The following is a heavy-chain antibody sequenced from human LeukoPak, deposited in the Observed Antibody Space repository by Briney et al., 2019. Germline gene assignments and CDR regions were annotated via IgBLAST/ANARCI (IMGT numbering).Heavy chain of an antibody. Sequence: ASVKVSCKASGFTYTGHYMHWVRQAPGQGLEWMGWVNPNSGGTNYAQKFQGRVTMTRDTSISTAYMELSRLRSDDTAVYYCARGSTRDSSSPHDYWGQGALVTVSS. D-gene: IGHD6-13*01. V-gene: IGHV1-2*02. CDR1: GFTYTGHY. J-gene: IGHJ4*02. CDR2: VNPNSGGT. CDR3: ARGSTRDSSSPHDY.